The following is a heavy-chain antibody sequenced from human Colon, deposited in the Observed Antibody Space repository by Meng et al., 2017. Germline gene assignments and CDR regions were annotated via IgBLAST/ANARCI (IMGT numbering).Heavy chain of an antibody. CDR2: INPNSGGT. Sequence: ASLKVSCKASGYTFTGYYMHWVRQAPGQGLEWMGRINPNSGGTNYAQKFQGRVTMTRDTSISTAYMELSRLRSDDTAVYYCARDVWGTDDAFDIWGQGKMVTVSS. CDR3: ARDVWGTDDAFDI. J-gene: IGHJ3*02. V-gene: IGHV1-2*06. CDR1: GYTFTGYY. D-gene: IGHD3-16*01.